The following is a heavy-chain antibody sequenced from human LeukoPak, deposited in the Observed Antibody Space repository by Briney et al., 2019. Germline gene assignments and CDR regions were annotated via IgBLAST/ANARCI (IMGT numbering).Heavy chain of an antibody. V-gene: IGHV3-23*01. D-gene: IGHD6-25*01. CDR1: GFTFSSYA. Sequence: TGGSLRLSCAASGFTFSSYAMSWVRQAPGKGLERVSAISGSGGSTYYADSVKGRFTISRDNSRNTLYLQMNSLRAEDTAVYYCAKRNLHPRGLAYWGQRTLVTVSS. CDR3: AKRNLHPRGLAY. CDR2: ISGSGGST. J-gene: IGHJ4*02.